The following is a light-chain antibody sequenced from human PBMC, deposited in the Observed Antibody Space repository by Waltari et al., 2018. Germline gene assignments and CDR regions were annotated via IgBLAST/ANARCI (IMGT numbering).Light chain of an antibody. CDR1: SSNIGAGND. J-gene: IGLJ1*01. V-gene: IGLV1-40*01. CDR2: GNT. CDR3: PSYGHSLSGYV. Sequence: QSVLTQPPSVSGAPGQRVTISCSGSSSNIGAGNDVHWYQQLPGTAPQPLIYGNTNRASGVPDRCSGSKSGTSASLAIPGLPADHEADYYCPSYGHSLSGYVFGTGTKVTVL.